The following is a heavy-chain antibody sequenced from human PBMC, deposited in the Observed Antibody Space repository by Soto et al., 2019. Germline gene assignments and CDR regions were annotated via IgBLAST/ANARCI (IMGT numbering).Heavy chain of an antibody. V-gene: IGHV3-33*06. Sequence: GGSLRISCSASGFTFGTFGMHWVRQAPGKGLERVALIWYDERKEDYADSVKGRFTISRDNSKNTLYLKMCSLSTEDTAEYYCAKRGSWGYYYYGMDVWGQGTTVTVSS. CDR3: AKRGSWGYYYYGMDV. CDR2: IWYDERKE. D-gene: IGHD6-13*01. J-gene: IGHJ6*02. CDR1: GFTFGTFG.